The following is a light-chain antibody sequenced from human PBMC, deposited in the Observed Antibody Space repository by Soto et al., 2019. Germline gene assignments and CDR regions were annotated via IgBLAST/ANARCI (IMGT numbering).Light chain of an antibody. Sequence: DIQMTQSPSSLSASVGDRVIITCRASQSIRKYLNWYQHKPGKVPTLLIYAASSLQSGVPSRFSGSGSGTEVTLTITSLQPEDFTTYYCQQSGDTPPWTFGQGTKVEIK. CDR1: QSIRKY. CDR3: QQSGDTPPWT. J-gene: IGKJ1*01. V-gene: IGKV1-39*01. CDR2: AAS.